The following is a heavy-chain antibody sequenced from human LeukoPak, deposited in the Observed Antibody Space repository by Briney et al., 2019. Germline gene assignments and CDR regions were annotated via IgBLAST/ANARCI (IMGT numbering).Heavy chain of an antibody. Sequence: SETLSLTCTVSGGSINSYYWTWIRQPAGKGLEWIGRIYTSGSTNYNPSLKSRVTMSVDTSKNQFSLKLSSVTAADTAVYYCARETYSSGWYQGHYYYGMDVWGQGTTVTVSS. J-gene: IGHJ6*02. D-gene: IGHD6-19*01. V-gene: IGHV4-4*07. CDR1: GGSINSYY. CDR3: ARETYSSGWYQGHYYYGMDV. CDR2: IYTSGST.